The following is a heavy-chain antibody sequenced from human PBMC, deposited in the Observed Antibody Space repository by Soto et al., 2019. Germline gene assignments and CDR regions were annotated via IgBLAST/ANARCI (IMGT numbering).Heavy chain of an antibody. CDR3: ARGIRIVGAPNYYYYGMDV. Sequence: SVKVSCKASGGTFSSYAISWVRQAPGQGLEWMGGIIPIFGTANYAQKFQGRVTITADESTSTAYMELSSLRSEDTAVYYCARGIRIVGAPNYYYYGMDVWDQGTTVTVSS. CDR1: GGTFSSYA. CDR2: IIPIFGTA. V-gene: IGHV1-69*13. D-gene: IGHD1-26*01. J-gene: IGHJ6*02.